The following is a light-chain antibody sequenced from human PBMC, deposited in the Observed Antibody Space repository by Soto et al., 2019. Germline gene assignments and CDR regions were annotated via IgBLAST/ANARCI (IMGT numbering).Light chain of an antibody. CDR2: AVS. J-gene: IGLJ2*01. CDR3: SSYAGSINVV. Sequence: QSALTQPPSASGSPGQSVTISCTGTSSDVGGYNSVSWYQHHPGKAPKLMIYAVSSRPSRVPDRFSGSKSGNTASLTVSGLQAEDEADYYCSSYAGSINVVFGGGTKLTVL. CDR1: SSDVGGYNS. V-gene: IGLV2-8*01.